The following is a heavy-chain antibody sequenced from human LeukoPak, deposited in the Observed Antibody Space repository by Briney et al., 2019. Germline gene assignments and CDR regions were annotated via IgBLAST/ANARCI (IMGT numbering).Heavy chain of an antibody. D-gene: IGHD2-15*01. CDR2: IKQDGSEK. CDR3: ARSEGRYQLLWRYCSGGSCYSYYFDY. J-gene: IGHJ4*02. V-gene: IGHV3-7*01. CDR1: GFTFSSYW. Sequence: GGSLRLSCAASGFTFSSYWMSWVRQAPGKGLEWVANIKQDGSEKYYVDSVKGRFTISRDNAKNSLYLQMNSLRAEDTAVYYCARSEGRYQLLWRYCSGGSCYSYYFDYWGQGTLVTVSS.